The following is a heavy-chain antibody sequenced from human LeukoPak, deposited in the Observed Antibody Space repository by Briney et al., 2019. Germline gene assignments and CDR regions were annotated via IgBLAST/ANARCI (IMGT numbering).Heavy chain of an antibody. CDR3: AREGMIVTGGLDY. Sequence: ASVKVSCKASGYTFTGYYMHWVRQAPGQGLEWMGRINPNSGGTNYAQKFQGRVTMTRDTSTSTVYMELSSLRSEDTAVYYCAREGMIVTGGLDYWGQGTLVTVSS. J-gene: IGHJ4*02. CDR1: GYTFTGYY. D-gene: IGHD3-22*01. CDR2: INPNSGGT. V-gene: IGHV1-2*06.